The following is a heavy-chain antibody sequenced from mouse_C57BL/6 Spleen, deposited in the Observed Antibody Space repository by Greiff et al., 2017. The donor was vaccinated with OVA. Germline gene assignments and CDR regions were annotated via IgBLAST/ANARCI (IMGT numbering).Heavy chain of an antibody. D-gene: IGHD2-2*01. CDR3: ARIGDGYAWFAY. CDR1: GYTFTDYY. V-gene: IGHV1-26*01. J-gene: IGHJ3*01. Sequence: EVKLQQSGPELVKPGASVKISCKASGYTFTDYYMNWVKQSHGKSLEWIGDINPNNGGTSYNQKFKGKATLTVDKSSSTAYMELRSLTSEDSAVYYCARIGDGYAWFAYWGQGTLVTVSA. CDR2: INPNNGGT.